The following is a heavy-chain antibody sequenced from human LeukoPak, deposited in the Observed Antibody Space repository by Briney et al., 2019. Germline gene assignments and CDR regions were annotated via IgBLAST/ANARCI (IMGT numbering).Heavy chain of an antibody. D-gene: IGHD3-16*01. Sequence: GGSLRLSCAASGFTFSSYATSWVRQAPGKGLEWVSAISGSGGSTYYADSVKGRFTISRDNSKNTLYLQMNSLRAEDTAVYYCAFGIEDYYFDYWGQGTLVTVSS. J-gene: IGHJ4*02. CDR1: GFTFSSYA. CDR3: AFGIEDYYFDY. CDR2: ISGSGGST. V-gene: IGHV3-23*01.